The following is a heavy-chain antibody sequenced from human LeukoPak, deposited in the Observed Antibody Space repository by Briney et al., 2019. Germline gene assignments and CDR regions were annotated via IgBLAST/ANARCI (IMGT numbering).Heavy chain of an antibody. J-gene: IGHJ4*02. D-gene: IGHD1-1*01. CDR1: GFTFSTYA. CDR2: INGSGGST. Sequence: GVYLRLSCVASGFTFSTYAMTWVRQAPGKGLEWVSGINGSGGSTYYADSVKGRFTISRDNSKTTLYLQMDNLRAEDTALYYCAKGYWNPGYWGQGTLVT. V-gene: IGHV3-23*01. CDR3: AKGYWNPGY.